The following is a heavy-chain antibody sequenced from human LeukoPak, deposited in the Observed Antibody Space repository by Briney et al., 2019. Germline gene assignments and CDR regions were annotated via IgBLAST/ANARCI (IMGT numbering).Heavy chain of an antibody. Sequence: ASVKVSCKASGYSFTNYDINWVRQAPGQGLEWMGGDSPNGHTGYAQMFQGGGTITIDTSTSTGYMEVSSLRPEDTAVYYCVRVRSGGDSSSWYADYWGQGTLVTVSS. CDR2: DSPNGHT. V-gene: IGHV1-8*03. D-gene: IGHD6-13*01. CDR1: GYSFTNYD. CDR3: VRVRSGGDSSSWYADY. J-gene: IGHJ4*02.